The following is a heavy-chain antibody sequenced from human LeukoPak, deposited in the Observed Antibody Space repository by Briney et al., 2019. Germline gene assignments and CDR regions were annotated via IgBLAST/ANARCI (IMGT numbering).Heavy chain of an antibody. CDR2: IRGIVSGT. CDR3: AKHYYDSSGYFYCFDY. D-gene: IGHD3-22*01. Sequence: GGSLTLSCAATGFALSNSAMTWVRQRPGKGLQWVSGIRGIVSGTYYADSVKGSFTISRDNSIKTLYLQMNSLRAEDTAIYYCAKHYYDSSGYFYCFDYWGQGTLVTVSS. J-gene: IGHJ4*02. CDR1: GFALSNSA. V-gene: IGHV3-23*01.